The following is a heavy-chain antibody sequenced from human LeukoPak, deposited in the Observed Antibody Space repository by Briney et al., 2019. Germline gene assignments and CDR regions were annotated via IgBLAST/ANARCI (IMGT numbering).Heavy chain of an antibody. J-gene: IGHJ5*02. Sequence: GGSLRLSCAASGFTFSSYSMNWVRQAPGKVLEWVSYISSSSSTIYYADSVKGRFTISRDNAKNSLYLQMNSLRAEDTAVYYCARGYSYGYSRTDNWLDPWGQGTLVTVSS. CDR2: ISSSSSTI. D-gene: IGHD5-18*01. CDR1: GFTFSSYS. CDR3: ARGYSYGYSRTDNWLDP. V-gene: IGHV3-48*01.